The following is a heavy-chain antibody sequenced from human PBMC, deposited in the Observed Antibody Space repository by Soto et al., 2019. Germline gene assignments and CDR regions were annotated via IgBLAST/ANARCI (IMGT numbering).Heavy chain of an antibody. CDR2: IHSDGSST. V-gene: IGHV3-74*01. D-gene: IGHD2-21*02. CDR3: ARGDRGAFDL. Sequence: VRLVESEGGLVQPGGSLSLSCAASGFTFSYYWMHWVRQAPGQGLLWVSRIHSDGSSTTYADSVKGRFTISRDNANNTVSLQMNSLRVEDTGVYFCARGDRGAFDLWGQGTMVTVSS. CDR1: GFTFSYYW. J-gene: IGHJ3*01.